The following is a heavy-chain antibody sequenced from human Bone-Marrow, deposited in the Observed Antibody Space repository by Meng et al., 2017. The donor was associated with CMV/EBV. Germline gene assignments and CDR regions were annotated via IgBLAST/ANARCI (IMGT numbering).Heavy chain of an antibody. J-gene: IGHJ4*02. V-gene: IGHV4-28*05. CDR1: GYSISCSDW. CDR3: ARGRTRYYYDSSGYYYRPYFDY. CDR2: IYYSGSI. Sequence: GPVRVELSDPLALPFAGSGYSISCSDWWCWIRQSPGKGLEWLGHIYYSGSIYYNPSLKSRVTISVDTSKNQFSLKLSSVTAADTAVYYCARGRTRYYYDSSGYYYRPYFDYWGQGTLVTVSS. D-gene: IGHD3-22*01.